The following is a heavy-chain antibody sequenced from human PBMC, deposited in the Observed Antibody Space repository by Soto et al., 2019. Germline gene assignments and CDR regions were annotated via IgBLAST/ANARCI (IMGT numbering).Heavy chain of an antibody. CDR1: GFTFSSYG. CDR2: ISYDGSKK. J-gene: IGHJ6*02. V-gene: IGHV3-30*18. Sequence: QVQLVESGGGVVQPGRSLRLSCAASGFTFSSYGMHWVRQAPGKGLEWVAVISYDGSKKYYADSVKGRFTISRDNSENTLYLQMNSLRAEDTAVYYCAKEGSDYDILTGSGYYGMDVWGQGTTVTVSS. D-gene: IGHD3-9*01. CDR3: AKEGSDYDILTGSGYYGMDV.